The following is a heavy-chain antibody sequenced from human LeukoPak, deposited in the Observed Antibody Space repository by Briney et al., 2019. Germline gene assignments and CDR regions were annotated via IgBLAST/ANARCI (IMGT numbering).Heavy chain of an antibody. V-gene: IGHV3-21*01. J-gene: IGHJ6*03. D-gene: IGHD4-23*01. CDR3: ARELTYAVTADMDV. CDR1: GFTFSSYS. Sequence: GGSLRLSCAASGFTFSSYSMNWVRQAPGKGLEWVSSISSSCSYIYYADSVKGRFTISRDNAKNSLYLQMNSLRAEDTAVYYCARELTYAVTADMDVWGKGTTVTVSS. CDR2: ISSSCSYI.